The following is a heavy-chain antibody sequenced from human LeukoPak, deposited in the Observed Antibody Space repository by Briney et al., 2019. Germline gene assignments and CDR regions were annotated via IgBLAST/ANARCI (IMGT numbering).Heavy chain of an antibody. V-gene: IGHV3-30*18. Sequence: GGSLRLSCAASGFTFSSYGMHWVRQAPGKGLEWVTVISYDGSNKYYADSMKGRFTISRDNSKNTLYLQMNSLRAEDTAVYCCAKGDKELVFKRGKGGFDPWGQGTLVTVSS. D-gene: IGHD3-3*01. J-gene: IGHJ5*02. CDR2: ISYDGSNK. CDR1: GFTFSSYG. CDR3: AKGDKELVFKRGKGGFDP.